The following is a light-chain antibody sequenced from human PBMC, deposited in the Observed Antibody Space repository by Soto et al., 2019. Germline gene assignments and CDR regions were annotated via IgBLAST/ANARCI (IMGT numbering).Light chain of an antibody. V-gene: IGKV3-20*01. CDR3: QQYGSSPPFT. CDR1: QSVSSTY. CDR2: GAS. Sequence: EIVLTQSPGTLSLSPGERATLSCRASQSVSSTYLAWYQQKPGQAPRLLIYGASSRATGIPDRFSGGGSGTDFTRTISRLEPEDVAVYYCQQYGSSPPFTFGPGTRVDI. J-gene: IGKJ3*01.